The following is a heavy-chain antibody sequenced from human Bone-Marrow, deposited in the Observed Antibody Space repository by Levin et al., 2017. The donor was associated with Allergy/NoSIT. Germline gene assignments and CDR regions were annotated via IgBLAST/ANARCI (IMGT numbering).Heavy chain of an antibody. CDR1: GFSLSNNGEG. V-gene: IGHV2-5*02. Sequence: ASGPTLVKPTQTLTLTCTFSGFSLSNNGEGVGWIRQPPGKALQWLALIYWDNDKRYSPSLKSRFTITKDTSKNQVVLTMINMDPVDTATYYCAHRRATTVAGAGTLAFDIWGQGAMVTVAS. CDR3: AHRRATTVAGAGTLAFDI. J-gene: IGHJ3*02. D-gene: IGHD6-13*01. CDR2: IYWDNDK.